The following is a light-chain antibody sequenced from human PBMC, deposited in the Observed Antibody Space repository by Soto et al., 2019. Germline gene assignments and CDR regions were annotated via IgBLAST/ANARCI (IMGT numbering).Light chain of an antibody. CDR1: SSNIGSHS. CDR2: RSS. CDR3: ALWDDSLNGPV. Sequence: QSVLTQPPSASGTPGQRITISCSGSSSNIGSHSLNWYQQLPGTAPKLLIYRSSHRPSGVPDRFSGSKSGTSASLAISGLQSGDEADYYCALWDDSLNGPVFGGGTKLTVL. V-gene: IGLV1-44*01. J-gene: IGLJ3*02.